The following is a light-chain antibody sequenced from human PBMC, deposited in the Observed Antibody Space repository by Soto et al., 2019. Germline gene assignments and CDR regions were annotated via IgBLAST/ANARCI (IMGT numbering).Light chain of an antibody. V-gene: IGLV2-11*01. J-gene: IGLJ1*01. CDR1: SSDVGGYNF. Sequence: QSVLTQPRSVSGSPGQSVTISCTGTSSDVGGYNFVSWYQQHPGKAPKLMIYDVNKRPSGVPDRFSGSKSGNTASLTISGLQAEDEADSYCCSNAGSYTYVFGTGTKLTVL. CDR3: CSNAGSYTYV. CDR2: DVN.